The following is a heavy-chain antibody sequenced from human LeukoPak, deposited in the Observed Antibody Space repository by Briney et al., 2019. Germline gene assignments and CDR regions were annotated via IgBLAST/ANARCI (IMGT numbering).Heavy chain of an antibody. D-gene: IGHD6-19*01. CDR1: GGSVSSGSYY. CDR3: ARDLRGWYENWFDP. J-gene: IGHJ5*02. V-gene: IGHV4-61*01. Sequence: SETLSLTCTVPGGSVSSGSYYWSWIRQPPGKGLEWIGYIYYSGSTNYNPSLKSRVTISVDTSKNQFSLKLSSVTAADTAVYYCARDLRGWYENWFDPWGQGTLVTVSS. CDR2: IYYSGST.